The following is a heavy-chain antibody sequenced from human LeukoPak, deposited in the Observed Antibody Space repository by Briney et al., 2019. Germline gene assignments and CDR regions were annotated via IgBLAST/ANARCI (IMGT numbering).Heavy chain of an antibody. D-gene: IGHD2-8*01. V-gene: IGHV4-39*01. J-gene: IGHJ4*02. Sequence: SETLSLTCTVSGDSIISSSYYWGWIRQPPGKGLEWIGSIYYSGRTYYNPSLKSRVTISIDTSKNQLSLKLSSVTAADTAVYYCARLYSGTRPPDYWGQGILVTVTS. CDR2: IYYSGRT. CDR3: ARLYSGTRPPDY. CDR1: GDSIISSSYY.